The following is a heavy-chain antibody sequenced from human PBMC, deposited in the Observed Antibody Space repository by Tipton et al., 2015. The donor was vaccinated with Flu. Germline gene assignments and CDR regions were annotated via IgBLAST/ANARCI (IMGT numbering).Heavy chain of an antibody. D-gene: IGHD4-17*01. V-gene: IGHV3-7*04. J-gene: IGHJ4*02. Sequence: GSLRLSCAVSGFTLSRYWMTWVRQAPEKGLEWVANIKQDGSEKNYVDSVKGRFTISRDNAKNSLYLQMNSLRAEDTAVYYCARGDFGDGFWGQGTLVTVSS. CDR2: IKQDGSEK. CDR3: ARGDFGDGF. CDR1: GFTLSRYW.